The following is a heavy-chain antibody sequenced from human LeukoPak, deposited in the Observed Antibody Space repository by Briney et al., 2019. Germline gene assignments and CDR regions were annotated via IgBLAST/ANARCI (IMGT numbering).Heavy chain of an antibody. V-gene: IGHV3-30*02. CDR2: IRYDGSNK. J-gene: IGHJ5*02. Sequence: GSLRLSCAASGFTFSSYGMHWVRQAPGKGLEWVAFIRYDGSNKYYADSVKGRFTISRDNSKNTLYLQMNSLRAEDTAVYYCAKGSFPLQQASWFDPWGQGTLVTVSS. CDR1: GFTFSSYG. D-gene: IGHD1-1*01. CDR3: AKGSFPLQQASWFDP.